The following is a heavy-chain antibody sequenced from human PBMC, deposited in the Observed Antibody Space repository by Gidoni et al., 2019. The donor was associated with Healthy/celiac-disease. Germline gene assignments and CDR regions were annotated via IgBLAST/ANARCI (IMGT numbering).Heavy chain of an antibody. CDR1: GGSISSSSYY. Sequence: QLQLQESGPGLVKPSETLSLTCTVSGGSISSSSYYWGWIRQPPGKGLEWIGSIYYSGSTYYNPSLKSRVTISVDTSKNQFSLKLSSVTAADTAVYYCARHITRVGARGWFDPWGQGTLVTVSS. CDR2: IYYSGST. V-gene: IGHV4-39*01. D-gene: IGHD1-26*01. CDR3: ARHITRVGARGWFDP. J-gene: IGHJ5*02.